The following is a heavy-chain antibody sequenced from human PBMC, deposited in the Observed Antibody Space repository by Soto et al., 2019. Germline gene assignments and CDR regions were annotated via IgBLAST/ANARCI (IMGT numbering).Heavy chain of an antibody. CDR1: GGTFSSYA. J-gene: IGHJ4*02. CDR3: ARVPIVGATFGYFDY. Sequence: QVQLVQSGAEVKKPGSSVKVSCKASGGTFSSYAISWVRQAPGQGREWMGGIIPIFGTANYAPKFQGRVTITADESTSTDYMELSSLRSDDTAVYYCARVPIVGATFGYFDYWGQGTLVTVSS. CDR2: IIPIFGTA. D-gene: IGHD1-26*01. V-gene: IGHV1-69*01.